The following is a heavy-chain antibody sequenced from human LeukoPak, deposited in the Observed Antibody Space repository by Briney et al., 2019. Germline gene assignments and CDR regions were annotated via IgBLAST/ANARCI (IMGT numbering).Heavy chain of an antibody. CDR2: TYYRSKWYN. J-gene: IGHJ4*02. D-gene: IGHD6-19*01. CDR3: AGGRYSSVWY. Sequence: SQTLSLTCAISGDSVSNNGAAWNWIRQSPSRGLEWLGRTYYRSKWYNDYAASVKSRIIINPDTSKNQFSLQLNSVTPEDTAVYYCAGGRYSSVWYWGQGTMVTVSS. CDR1: GDSVSNNGAA. V-gene: IGHV6-1*01.